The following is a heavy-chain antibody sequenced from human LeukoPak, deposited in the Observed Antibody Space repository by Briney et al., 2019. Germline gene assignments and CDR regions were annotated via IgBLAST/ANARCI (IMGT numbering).Heavy chain of an antibody. Sequence: GGSLRLSCAASGFTFSYYSMNWVRQAPGKGLEWVSSISSSSSYIYYADSVKGRFTISRDNAKNSLYLQMNSLRAEDTAVYYCARDFAPRILSYSSGWYGGDYWGQGTLVTVSS. V-gene: IGHV3-21*01. CDR3: ARDFAPRILSYSSGWYGGDY. CDR1: GFTFSYYS. J-gene: IGHJ4*02. CDR2: ISSSSSYI. D-gene: IGHD6-19*01.